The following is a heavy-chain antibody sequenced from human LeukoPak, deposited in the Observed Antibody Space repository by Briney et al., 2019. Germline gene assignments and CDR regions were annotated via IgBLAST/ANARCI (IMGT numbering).Heavy chain of an antibody. V-gene: IGHV2-70*11. D-gene: IGHD3-22*01. Sequence: SGPALVKPTQTLTLTCTFSGFSLSTSGMCVSWIRQPPGKALEWLARIDWDDDKYYSTSLKTRLTISKDTSKNQVVLTMTNMDPVDTATYYCARMGYYYDSSGYYSLYYYYYMDVWAKGPRSPSP. CDR3: ARMGYYYDSSGYYSLYYYYYMDV. J-gene: IGHJ6*03. CDR2: IDWDDDK. CDR1: GFSLSTSGMC.